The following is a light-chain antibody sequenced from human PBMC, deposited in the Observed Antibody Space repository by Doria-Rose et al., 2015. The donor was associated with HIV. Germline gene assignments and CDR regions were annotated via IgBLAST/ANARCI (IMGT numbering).Light chain of an antibody. Sequence: TQSPGTLSLSPGARATLSCRASQSFSSTYLAWYQQKPGQAPSLIIYDGSTRATGIPDRFSASGSGTDVTLTINRLEPEDFALYYCHQYGTSWTFGQGTKVEI. V-gene: IGKV3-20*01. J-gene: IGKJ1*01. CDR2: DGS. CDR1: QSFSSTY. CDR3: HQYGTSWT.